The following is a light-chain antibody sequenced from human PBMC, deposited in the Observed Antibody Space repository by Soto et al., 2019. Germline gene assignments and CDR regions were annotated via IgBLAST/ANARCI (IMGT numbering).Light chain of an antibody. CDR1: QSISSW. CDR2: DAS. J-gene: IGKJ1*01. CDR3: QQYNSYPWT. Sequence: DIQMTQSPSTLSASVGDRFTITCRASQSISSWLAWYQQKPGKAPKLLIYDASSLESGFPSRFSGSGSGTEFTLTISSLQPDDFATYYCQQYNSYPWTFGQGTKVEIK. V-gene: IGKV1-5*01.